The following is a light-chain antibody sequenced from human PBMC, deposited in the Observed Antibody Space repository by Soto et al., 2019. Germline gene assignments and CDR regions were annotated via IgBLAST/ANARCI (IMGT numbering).Light chain of an antibody. Sequence: DIQMTQSPSTLSASVGDSVTITCRASESISSWLAWFQQKPGKAPKLLIQKASILESGVPSRFSGSESGTEFTLTISSLQPHDFATYFCQQYSAKWSFGQGTKVEI. CDR1: ESISSW. CDR2: KAS. CDR3: QQYSAKWS. J-gene: IGKJ1*01. V-gene: IGKV1-5*03.